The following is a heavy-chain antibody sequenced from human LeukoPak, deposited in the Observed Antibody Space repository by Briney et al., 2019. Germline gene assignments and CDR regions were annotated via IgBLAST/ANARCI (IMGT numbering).Heavy chain of an antibody. V-gene: IGHV1-2*07. CDR2: INPNSGGT. CDR3: ARVRGSGYDLAY. CDR1: GYTFTGYY. Sequence: ASVKVSCKASGYTFTGYYMHWVRQAPGQGGEGMGWINPNSGGTNYAHKFHGRVTMTRDTSISTAYMELSRLRSDDTAVYYCARVRGSGYDLAYWGQGTLVTVSS. D-gene: IGHD5-12*01. J-gene: IGHJ4*02.